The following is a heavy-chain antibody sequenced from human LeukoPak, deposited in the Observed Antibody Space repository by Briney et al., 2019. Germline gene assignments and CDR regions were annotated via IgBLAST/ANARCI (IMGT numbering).Heavy chain of an antibody. CDR3: TTLRPWIQPR. Sequence: GGSLRLSCAASGFTFSSYAMSWVRQAPGKGLEWVSAISGSGGSTYYADSVKGRFTISRDNSKNTLYLQMNSLKTEDTAVYYCTTLRPWIQPRWGQGTLVTVSS. D-gene: IGHD5-18*01. CDR1: GFTFSSYA. V-gene: IGHV3-23*01. J-gene: IGHJ3*01. CDR2: ISGSGGST.